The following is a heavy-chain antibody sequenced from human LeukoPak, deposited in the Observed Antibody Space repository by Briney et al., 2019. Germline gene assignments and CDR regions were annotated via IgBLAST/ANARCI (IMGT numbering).Heavy chain of an antibody. Sequence: SETLSLTCAVYGGSFSGYYWSCIRQPPGKGLEWSGEINHSGSTNYNPSLKSRVTISVDTSKHQFSLKLSSVTAADTAVYYCARDLYSSRTNDAFVIWGQRTMVTVSS. D-gene: IGHD6-13*01. J-gene: IGHJ3*02. V-gene: IGHV4-34*01. CDR1: GGSFSGYY. CDR3: ARDLYSSRTNDAFVI. CDR2: INHSGST.